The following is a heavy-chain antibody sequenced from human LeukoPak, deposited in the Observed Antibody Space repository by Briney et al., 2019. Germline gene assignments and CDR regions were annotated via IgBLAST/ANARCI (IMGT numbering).Heavy chain of an antibody. CDR1: GFTFSSYA. V-gene: IGHV3-23*01. D-gene: IGHD1-26*01. CDR3: AKDYGPLLASYYYYGMDV. J-gene: IGHJ6*02. CDR2: ISGSGGST. Sequence: GGSLRLSCAASGFTFSSYAMSWVRQAPGKGLEWVSAISGSGGSTYYADSVKGRFTISRDNSKNTLYPQMNSLRAEDTAVYYCAKDYGPLLASYYYYGMDVWGQGTTVTVSS.